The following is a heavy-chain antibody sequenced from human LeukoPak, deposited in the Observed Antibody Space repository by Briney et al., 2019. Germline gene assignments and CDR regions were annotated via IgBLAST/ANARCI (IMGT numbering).Heavy chain of an antibody. CDR2: IYYSGST. CDR1: GGSISSHY. V-gene: IGHV4-59*11. J-gene: IGHJ4*02. D-gene: IGHD2/OR15-2a*01. Sequence: SETLSLTCTVSGGSISSHYWSWIRQPPRKGLEWIGYIYYSGSTNYNPSLKSRVTISVDTSKNQFSLKLSSVTAADTAVYYCARGHPAIGVWGQGTLVTVSS. CDR3: ARGHPAIGV.